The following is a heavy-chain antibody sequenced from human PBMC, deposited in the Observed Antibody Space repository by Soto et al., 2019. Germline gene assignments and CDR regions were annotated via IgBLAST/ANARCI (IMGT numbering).Heavy chain of an antibody. J-gene: IGHJ4*02. CDR3: ASNPRSAYYHAL. Sequence: LRYTVADEKIGSGSCCWSVKSQHAGRGLEWIGYIYYTGNTYYSPSLKSRLAISVDTSKNQFSLKLTSVTAADTALYYCASNPRSAYYHALWVQGPLVTVSS. D-gene: IGHD3-3*01. CDR2: IYYTGNT. V-gene: IGHV4-31*03. CDR1: DEKIGSGSCC.